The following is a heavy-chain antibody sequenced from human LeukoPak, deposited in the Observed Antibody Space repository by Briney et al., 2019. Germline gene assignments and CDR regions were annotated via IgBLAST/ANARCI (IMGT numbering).Heavy chain of an antibody. CDR2: ISYSGGNA. J-gene: IGHJ3*01. CDR1: GFTFRDSA. D-gene: IGHD3-16*02. Sequence: GGSLRLSCAASGFTFRDSAMTWVRHVPGKGLEWVSLISYSGGNAYYADFVKGRFTISRDNSENTLSLQMNSLRVEDTARYYCAKDIQLSTWGLGTMVTVPS. V-gene: IGHV3-23*01. CDR3: AKDIQLST.